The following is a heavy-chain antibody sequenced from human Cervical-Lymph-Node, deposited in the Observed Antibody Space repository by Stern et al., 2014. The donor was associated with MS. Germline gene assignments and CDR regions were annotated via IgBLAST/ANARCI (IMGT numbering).Heavy chain of an antibody. CDR1: GASISTVGYY. CDR3: ARSDRLWGSFDY. D-gene: IGHD3-16*01. V-gene: IGHV4-31*03. CDR2: LSYIWRT. J-gene: IGHJ4*02. Sequence: QVQLQESVPGLVKPSQTLSLTCTVSGASISTVGYYWSWIRQHPVKGLEWIAYLSYIWRTYYKPSVKSRVSISADTSSNQFSLNLTSVTAADTALYYCARSDRLWGSFDYWGQGILVAVSS.